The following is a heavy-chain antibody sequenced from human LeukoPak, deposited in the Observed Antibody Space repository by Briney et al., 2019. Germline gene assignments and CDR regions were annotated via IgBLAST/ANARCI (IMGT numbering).Heavy chain of an antibody. CDR3: ATSDGVGATMGENPGDY. J-gene: IGHJ4*02. CDR2: FDPEDGET. V-gene: IGHV1-24*01. Sequence: GASVKVSCKVSGYTLTELSMHWVRQAPGKGLEWMGGFDPEDGETIYAQKFQGRVTMTEDTSTDTAYMELSSLRSEDTAVYYCATSDGVGATMGENPGDYWGQGTLVTVSS. CDR1: GYTLTELS. D-gene: IGHD1-26*01.